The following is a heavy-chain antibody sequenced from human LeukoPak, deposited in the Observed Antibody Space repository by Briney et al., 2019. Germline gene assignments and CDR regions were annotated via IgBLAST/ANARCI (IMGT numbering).Heavy chain of an antibody. CDR1: GYTFTSYD. D-gene: IGHD1-7*01. CDR3: ARDKTKYNWFDP. CDR2: IIPIFGTA. J-gene: IGHJ5*02. Sequence: SVKVSCKASGYTFTSYDISWVRQAPGQGLEWMGGIIPIFGTANYAQKFQGRVTITADKSTSTAYMELSSLRSEDAAVYYCARDKTKYNWFDPWGQGTLVTVSS. V-gene: IGHV1-69*06.